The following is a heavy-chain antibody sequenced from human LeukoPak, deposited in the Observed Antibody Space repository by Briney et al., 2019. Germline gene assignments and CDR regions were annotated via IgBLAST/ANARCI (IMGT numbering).Heavy chain of an antibody. V-gene: IGHV3-48*01. CDR1: GDSFIRHS. J-gene: IGHJ4*02. CDR2: IASSGSPI. D-gene: IGHD6-13*01. Sequence: PGGSLRLSCVGSGDSFIRHSMNWVRRAPGKGLEWIAYIASSGSPIYYADSVKGRFTVSRDDARTSLFLRMNSLRAEDTAVYYCAREYDSRARFDSWGQGTLVTVS. CDR3: AREYDSRARFDS.